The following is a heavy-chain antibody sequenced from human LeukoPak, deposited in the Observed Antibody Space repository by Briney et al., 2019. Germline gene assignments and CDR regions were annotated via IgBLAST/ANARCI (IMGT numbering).Heavy chain of an antibody. J-gene: IGHJ4*02. CDR3: ARDGYSYGYFDY. CDR1: GFTVSSNY. D-gene: IGHD5-18*01. CDR2: IYSGGST. Sequence: GGPLRLSCAASGFTVSSNYMSWVRQAPGKGLEWVSVIYSGGSTYYADSVKGRFTISRDNSKNTLYLQMNSLRAEDTAVYYCARDGYSYGYFDYWGQGTLVTVSS. V-gene: IGHV3-66*02.